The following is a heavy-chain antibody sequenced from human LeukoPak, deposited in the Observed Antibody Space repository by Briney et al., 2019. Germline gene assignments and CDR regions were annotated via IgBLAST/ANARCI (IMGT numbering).Heavy chain of an antibody. CDR2: ISGSGGST. D-gene: IGHD3-10*01. V-gene: IGHV3-23*01. CDR3: AKDLKGYYGSGSYPH. Sequence: QAGGSLRLSCAASGFTFSSYAMSWVRQAPGKGLEWVSAISGSGGSTFYTDSVKGRFTISRDNSKNTLYLQMNSLRAEDTAVYNCAKDLKGYYGSGSYPHWGQGTLVTVSS. J-gene: IGHJ4*02. CDR1: GFTFSSYA.